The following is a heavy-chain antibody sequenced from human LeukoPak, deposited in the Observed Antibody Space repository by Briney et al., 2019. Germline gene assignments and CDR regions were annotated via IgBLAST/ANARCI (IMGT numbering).Heavy chain of an antibody. CDR1: GFTLSSYE. Sequence: GGSLRLSCTASGFTLSSYEMSWVRQAPGKGLEWVSSIEYSGGRAYYEDSVKGRFTISRDNAKNSLYLQMNSLRAEDTAVYYCARAGPSMVRGVPQFDRWGQGTLVTVSS. CDR2: IEYSGGRA. J-gene: IGHJ5*02. V-gene: IGHV3-48*03. D-gene: IGHD3-10*01. CDR3: ARAGPSMVRGVPQFDR.